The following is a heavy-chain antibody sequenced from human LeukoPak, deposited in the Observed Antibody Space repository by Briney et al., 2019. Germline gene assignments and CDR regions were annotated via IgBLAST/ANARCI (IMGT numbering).Heavy chain of an antibody. J-gene: IGHJ4*02. CDR3: AKLRSNFWSASDY. V-gene: IGHV3-23*01. D-gene: IGHD3-3*01. Sequence: GGSLRLSCAASGFIFSSYAMTGVRQGPGKGLERVSAISGSGDTIHYADSVKGRFTVSKDISKETLYLHMDSPRAEDTAVYYCAKLRSNFWSASDYWGQGTLVTVSS. CDR1: GFIFSSYA. CDR2: ISGSGDTI.